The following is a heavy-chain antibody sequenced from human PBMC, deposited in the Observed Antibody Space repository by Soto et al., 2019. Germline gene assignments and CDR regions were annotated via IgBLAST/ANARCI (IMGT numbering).Heavy chain of an antibody. V-gene: IGHV1-2*02. Sequence: ASVKVSCKASGYTFTGYYVHWVRQAPGHGLEWLGWIHLNSGGTNYAQSFQGRVTMTRDTSISTAYMEVSSLRSDDTAVFYCARLMHYSHSGGSSHSGFDMWGQGTLVTVSS. CDR1: GYTFTGYY. J-gene: IGHJ3*02. D-gene: IGHD2-21*01. CDR3: ARLMHYSHSGGSSHSGFDM. CDR2: IHLNSGGT.